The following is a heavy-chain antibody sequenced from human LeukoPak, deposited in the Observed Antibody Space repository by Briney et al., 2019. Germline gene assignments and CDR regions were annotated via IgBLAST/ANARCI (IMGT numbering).Heavy chain of an antibody. V-gene: IGHV4-39*07. J-gene: IGHJ3*02. CDR2: IYYSGST. CDR1: GGSISSSSYY. CDR3: ARVITMIVVVAPVAFDI. D-gene: IGHD3-22*01. Sequence: SETLSLTCTVSGGSISSSSYYWGWIRQPPGKGLEWIGSIYYSGSTYYNPSLKSRVTISVDTSKNQFSLKLSSVTAADTAVYYCARVITMIVVVAPVAFDIWGQGTMVTVSS.